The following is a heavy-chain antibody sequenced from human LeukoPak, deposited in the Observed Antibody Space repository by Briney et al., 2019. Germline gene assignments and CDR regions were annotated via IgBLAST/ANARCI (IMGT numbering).Heavy chain of an antibody. Sequence: SETLSLTCTVSGGSISGYYWSWIRQPPGKGLEWIGYIYYSGSTNYNPSLKSRVTISVDTSKNQFSLKLSSVTAADTAVNYCARKVPIVVVPAAIPEAWFDPWGQGTLVTVSS. CDR2: IYYSGST. V-gene: IGHV4-59*01. CDR1: GGSISGYY. D-gene: IGHD2-2*02. J-gene: IGHJ5*02. CDR3: ARKVPIVVVPAAIPEAWFDP.